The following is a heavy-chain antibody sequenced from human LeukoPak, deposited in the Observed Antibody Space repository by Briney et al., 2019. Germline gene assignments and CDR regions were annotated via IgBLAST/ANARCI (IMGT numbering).Heavy chain of an antibody. CDR1: GYTFTSYD. CDR2: MNPNSGNT. J-gene: IGHJ6*02. Sequence: ASVKVSCKASGYTFTSYDINWVRQATGQGLEWMGWMNPNSGNTGYAQKLQGRVTMTRNTSISTAYMELSSLRSEDTAVYYCARGVGLLWFGELTHYYGMDVWGQGTTVTVSS. D-gene: IGHD3-10*01. V-gene: IGHV1-8*01. CDR3: ARGVGLLWFGELTHYYGMDV.